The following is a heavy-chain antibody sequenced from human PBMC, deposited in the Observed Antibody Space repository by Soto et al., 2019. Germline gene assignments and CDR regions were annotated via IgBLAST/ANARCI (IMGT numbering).Heavy chain of an antibody. CDR3: ARSAVAGSGEYFQH. CDR1: GGTFSSYT. D-gene: IGHD6-19*01. Sequence: QVQLVQSGAEVKKPGSSVKVSCKASGGTFSSYTISWVRQAPGQGLEWMGRIIPILGIANYAQKFQGRVTITADKSTSTAYMELSSLRSEDTAVYYCARSAVAGSGEYFQHWGQGTLVTVSS. CDR2: IIPILGIA. V-gene: IGHV1-69*02. J-gene: IGHJ1*01.